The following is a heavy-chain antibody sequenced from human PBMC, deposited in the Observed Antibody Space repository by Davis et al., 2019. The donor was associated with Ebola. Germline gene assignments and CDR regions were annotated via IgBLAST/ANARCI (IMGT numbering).Heavy chain of an antibody. CDR3: SRDLKQRPPSYYDGMDV. CDR2: IRSKAYGGKP. CDR1: GFSFSSYW. Sequence: GESLKISCAASGFSFSSYWLSWVRQAPGKGLEWVGFIRSKAYGGKPAYAASVKGRFTISRDDSKSIAYLQMDSLKIEDTAVYYCSRDLKQRPPSYYDGMDVWGQGTSVTVSS. V-gene: IGHV3-49*04. J-gene: IGHJ6*02. D-gene: IGHD6-6*01.